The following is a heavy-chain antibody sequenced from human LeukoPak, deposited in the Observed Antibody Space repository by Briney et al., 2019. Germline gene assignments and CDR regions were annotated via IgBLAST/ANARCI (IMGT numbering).Heavy chain of an antibody. D-gene: IGHD6-19*01. J-gene: IGHJ4*02. CDR2: INPSGGST. CDR3: ARDTPQQWLDQKIDY. V-gene: IGHV1-46*01. Sequence: ASVKVSCKASGYTFTSYYMHWVRQAPGQGLEWMGIINPSGGSTSYAQKFQGRVTMTRDTSTSTVYMELSSLRSDDTAVYYCARDTPQQWLDQKIDYWGQGTLVTVSS. CDR1: GYTFTSYY.